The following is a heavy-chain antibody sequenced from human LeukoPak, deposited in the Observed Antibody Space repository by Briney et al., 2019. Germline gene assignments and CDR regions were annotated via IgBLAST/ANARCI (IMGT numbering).Heavy chain of an antibody. Sequence: ASVKVSCKASGYTFTSYAMNWVRQAPGQELEWMGWINTNTGNPTYAQGFTGRYVFSLDTSVSTAYLQISSLNPDDTAVYYCARKKVEPDRYFDFWGQGALVTVSS. J-gene: IGHJ4*02. CDR1: GYTFTSYA. CDR2: INTNTGNP. V-gene: IGHV7-4-1*02. CDR3: ARKKVEPDRYFDF.